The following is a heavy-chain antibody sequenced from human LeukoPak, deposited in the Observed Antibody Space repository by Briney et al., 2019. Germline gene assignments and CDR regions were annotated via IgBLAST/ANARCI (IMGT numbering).Heavy chain of an antibody. Sequence: GGSLRLSCAASGFKFGEYAMHWVRQGPGQGLEWVSGITWNSGSVGYADSVRGRFTISRDNAKNSLYLQMNSLRPEDTALYYCAKDGAIFGVPITRGGMDVWGQGTTVTVSS. CDR2: ITWNSGSV. D-gene: IGHD3-3*01. CDR3: AKDGAIFGVPITRGGMDV. CDR1: GFKFGEYA. V-gene: IGHV3-9*01. J-gene: IGHJ6*02.